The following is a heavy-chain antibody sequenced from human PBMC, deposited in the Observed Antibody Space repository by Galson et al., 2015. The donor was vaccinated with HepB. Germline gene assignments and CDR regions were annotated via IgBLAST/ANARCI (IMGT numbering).Heavy chain of an antibody. CDR1: GFSLSAYS. D-gene: IGHD1-14*01. CDR2: ISSQSWTI. V-gene: IGHV3-48*01. CDR3: ARGSGPTGNHYWYFDL. J-gene: IGHJ2*01. Sequence: SLSLSCAVSGFSLSAYSMSWVRQAPGKGLEWISYISSQSWTISHAESVKGRFTISRDNARNSLDLQMTSLRAEDTAVYYCARGSGPTGNHYWYFDLWGRGTLVTVSS.